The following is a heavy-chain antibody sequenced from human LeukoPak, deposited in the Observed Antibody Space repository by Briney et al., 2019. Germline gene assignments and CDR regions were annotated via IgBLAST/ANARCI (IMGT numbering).Heavy chain of an antibody. CDR3: AKGPLLNYYDSSGYYYAY. Sequence: SCKASGYTFTSYGISWVRQAPGKGLEWVAVISYDGSNKYYADSVKGRFTISRDNSKNTLYLQMNSLRAEDTAVYYCAKGPLLNYYDSSGYYYAYWGQGTLDTVSS. CDR1: GYTFTSYG. CDR2: ISYDGSNK. J-gene: IGHJ4*02. D-gene: IGHD3-22*01. V-gene: IGHV3-30*18.